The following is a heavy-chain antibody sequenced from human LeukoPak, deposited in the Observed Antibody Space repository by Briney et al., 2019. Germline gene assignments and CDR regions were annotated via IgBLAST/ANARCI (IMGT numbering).Heavy chain of an antibody. Sequence: PSETLSLTCTVSGGSISSSSYYWGWIRQPPGKGLEWIGSIYYSGSTYYNPSLKSRVTISVDTSKNQFSLKLSSVTAADTAVCYCARVNYDYVWGSYRIDYWGQGTLVTVSS. V-gene: IGHV4-39*07. J-gene: IGHJ4*02. CDR3: ARVNYDYVWGSYRIDY. D-gene: IGHD3-16*02. CDR1: GGSISSSSYY. CDR2: IYYSGST.